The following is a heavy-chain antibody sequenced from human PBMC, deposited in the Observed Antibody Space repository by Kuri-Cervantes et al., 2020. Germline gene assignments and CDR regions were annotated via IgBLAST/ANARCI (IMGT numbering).Heavy chain of an antibody. V-gene: IGHV3-74*01. Sequence: GESLKISCAVSGGTLRNYWVHWVRQAPGKGLVWVSRINSDGSITSYADSVKGRFTISRDNAKNTVYLQMNSLRTEDSAVYYCARSDWFDPWGQGTLVTVSS. CDR1: GGTLRNYW. CDR3: ARSDWFDP. CDR2: INSDGSIT. J-gene: IGHJ5*02.